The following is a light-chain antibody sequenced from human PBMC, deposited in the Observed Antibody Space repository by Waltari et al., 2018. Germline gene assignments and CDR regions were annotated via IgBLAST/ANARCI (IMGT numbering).Light chain of an antibody. CDR1: QSVSSY. CDR2: DAS. CDR3: QQRSNWPLT. V-gene: IGKV3-11*01. Sequence: EIVLTQSPATLSLSPGERATLSCRASQSVSSYLAWYQQKPGQAPRVLIYDASNRATCIPARFSGSWSGTDFTLTISSLEPEDFAVYYCQQRSNWPLTFGGGTKVEIK. J-gene: IGKJ4*01.